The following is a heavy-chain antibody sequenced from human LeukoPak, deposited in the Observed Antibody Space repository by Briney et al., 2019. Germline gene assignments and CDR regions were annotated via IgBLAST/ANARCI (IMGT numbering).Heavy chain of an antibody. D-gene: IGHD3-10*01. CDR2: ISSSTSYI. CDR3: ARDRSPYGSRSSDY. J-gene: IGHJ4*02. V-gene: IGHV3-21*01. CDR1: GFTFSSYG. Sequence: GGSLRLSCAASGFTFSSYGMHWVRQAPGKGLEWVSSISSSTSYIYYADSVKGRFTISKDNAKNSLYLQMNSLRAEDTAVYYCARDRSPYGSRSSDYWGQGTLVTVSS.